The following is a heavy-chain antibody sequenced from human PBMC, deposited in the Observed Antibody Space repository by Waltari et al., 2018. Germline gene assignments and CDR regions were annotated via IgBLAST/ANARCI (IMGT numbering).Heavy chain of an antibody. Sequence: DVQLVESGGGLVQPGGSLRLSCEGSGFSITTYSMNWVRLAPGKGLGWGALISGSRSRGFYYADSVKGRFTVSRDNDKNSLYLQMNNLRAEDTALYYCARIRGTLGHYYAMDVWGHGTTVTVSS. CDR2: ISGSRSRGF. CDR3: ARIRGTLGHYYAMDV. CDR1: GFSITTYS. D-gene: IGHD1-26*01. V-gene: IGHV3-48*04. J-gene: IGHJ6*02.